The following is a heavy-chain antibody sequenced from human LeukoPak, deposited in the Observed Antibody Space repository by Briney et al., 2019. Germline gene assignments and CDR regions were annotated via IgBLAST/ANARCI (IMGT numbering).Heavy chain of an antibody. J-gene: IGHJ4*02. CDR2: ISYDGSNK. CDR1: GFTFSSYA. D-gene: IGHD6-19*01. V-gene: IGHV3-30-3*01. Sequence: GGSLRLSCAASGFTFSSYAMHWVRQAPGKGLEWVAVISYDGSNKYYADSVKGRFTISRDNSKNTLYLQMNSLRAEDTAVYYCARHDGYSSGWYFDYWGQGTLVTVSS. CDR3: ARHDGYSSGWYFDY.